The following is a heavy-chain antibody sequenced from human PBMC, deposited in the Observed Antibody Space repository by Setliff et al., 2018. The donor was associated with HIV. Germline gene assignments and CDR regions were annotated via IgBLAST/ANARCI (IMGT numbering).Heavy chain of an antibody. CDR2: IYHTGRT. V-gene: IGHV4-59*01. J-gene: IGHJ3*02. Sequence: PSETLSLTCSLSGGSITTYYWSWLRQTPGRGLEWLGYIYHTGRTVYNPSLGSRVTISMDTSRNQFSLNLRSATAADTGVYYCAEVLGVIMAFDIWGPGAPVTVSS. CDR1: GGSITTYY. CDR3: AEVLGVIMAFDI.